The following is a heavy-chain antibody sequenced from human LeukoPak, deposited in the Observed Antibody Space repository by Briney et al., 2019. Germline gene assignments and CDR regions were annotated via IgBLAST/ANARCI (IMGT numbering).Heavy chain of an antibody. CDR2: IYYSGST. CDR3: AREVRRDGSGKPTRRFDY. D-gene: IGHD3-10*01. J-gene: IGHJ4*02. V-gene: IGHV4-30-4*01. Sequence: SQTLSLTCTVSGGSISCGDYYWSWIRQPPGKGQEWIGYIYYSGSTYYNPSLKSRVTISVDTSKNQFSLKLSSVTAADTAVYYCAREVRRDGSGKPTRRFDYWGQGTLVTVSS. CDR1: GGSISCGDYY.